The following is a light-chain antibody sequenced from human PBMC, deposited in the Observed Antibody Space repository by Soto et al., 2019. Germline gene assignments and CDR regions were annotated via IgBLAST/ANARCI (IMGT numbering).Light chain of an antibody. CDR1: KSVSSSY. V-gene: IGKV3-20*01. Sequence: EIVLTQSPGTLSLYPGERATLSCRASKSVSSSYLAWYQQKPGQAPRLLIFGASSRATGIPYRFSGSGSGTYFTITISRLEPEDFAVYYCQQYGSSPPYTFGQGTKLEIK. CDR2: GAS. CDR3: QQYGSSPPYT. J-gene: IGKJ2*01.